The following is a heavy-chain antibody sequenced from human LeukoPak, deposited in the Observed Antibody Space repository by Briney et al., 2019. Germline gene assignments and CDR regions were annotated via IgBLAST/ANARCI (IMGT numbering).Heavy chain of an antibody. CDR1: GYTFTSYY. CDR3: ARDSVAYCGGDCYIDY. J-gene: IGHJ4*02. CDR2: INPSGGST. Sequence: ASVKVSCKAAGYTFTSYYMHLVRQAPGQGLEWMGIINPSGGSTSYAQKFQGRVTTTRDTSTSTVYMELSSLRSEDTAVYYCARDSVAYCGGDCYIDYWGQGTLVTVSS. V-gene: IGHV1-46*01. D-gene: IGHD2-21*02.